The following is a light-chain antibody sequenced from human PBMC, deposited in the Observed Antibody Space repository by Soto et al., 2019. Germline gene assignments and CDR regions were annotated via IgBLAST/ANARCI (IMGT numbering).Light chain of an antibody. CDR1: SSNIGHNY. CDR2: DNK. J-gene: IGLJ2*01. Sequence: QSVLTQSPSLSAAPGQKVTISCSGSSSNIGHNYVSWYQQHPGTAPTLLIYDNKKRPSGIPDRLSGSKSRTSGTLDITGLETCDEADYYCATWDGSLPGEFVVGGTMLTVL. V-gene: IGLV1-51*01. CDR3: ATWDGSLPGEF.